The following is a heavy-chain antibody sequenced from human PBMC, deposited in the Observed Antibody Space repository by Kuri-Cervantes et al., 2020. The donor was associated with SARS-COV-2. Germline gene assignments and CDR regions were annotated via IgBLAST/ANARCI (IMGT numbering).Heavy chain of an antibody. CDR3: ARLRRHNNGWFATGYYMDV. V-gene: IGHV4-34*01. Sequence: ESLKISCGVYGGSFSNFRWNWVRQPPGKGLEWIGEINYSGTTNYNPSLKSRVTISVDTSKNQFSLNLTSVTAADTAVYYCARLRRHNNGWFATGYYMDVWGKGTTVTVSS. CDR2: INYSGTT. J-gene: IGHJ6*03. CDR1: GGSFSNFR. D-gene: IGHD6-19*01.